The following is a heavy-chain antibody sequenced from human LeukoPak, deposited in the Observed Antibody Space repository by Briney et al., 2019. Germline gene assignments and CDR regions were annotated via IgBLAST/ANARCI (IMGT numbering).Heavy chain of an antibody. CDR1: GFTFSSYE. D-gene: IGHD1-26*01. J-gene: IGHJ3*02. CDR3: ARGGSYLSAFDI. V-gene: IGHV3-48*01. Sequence: GGSLRLSCAASGFTFSSYEMNWVRQAPGKGLEWVSYISSSSSTIYYADSVKGRFTISRGNSKNTLYLQMNSLRAEDTAVYYCARGGSYLSAFDIWGQGTMVTVSS. CDR2: ISSSSSTI.